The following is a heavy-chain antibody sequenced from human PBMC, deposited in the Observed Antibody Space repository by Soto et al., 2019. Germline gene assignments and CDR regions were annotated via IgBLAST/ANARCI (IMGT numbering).Heavy chain of an antibody. CDR2: INHNSGGT. V-gene: IGHV1-2*04. D-gene: IGHD4-4*01. Sequence: GASVKVSCKASVYTFTGYYIHWVRQAPGQGLEWMGWINHNSGGTNYAQKFQAWVTLTSDTSISTAYMELSRLRSDDTAVYSCARDPSVLGDTVTYYYYGMDVWGQGTTVTVSS. CDR3: ARDPSVLGDTVTYYYYGMDV. CDR1: VYTFTGYY. J-gene: IGHJ6*02.